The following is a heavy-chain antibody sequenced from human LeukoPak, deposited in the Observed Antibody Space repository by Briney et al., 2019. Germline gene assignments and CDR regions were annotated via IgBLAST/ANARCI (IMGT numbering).Heavy chain of an antibody. CDR3: AKDRQSYGSGSPPTF. Sequence: GGSLRLSCAASGFPFSTYWMHWVRQVPGKGLTWVSRINTDGITTDYMDSVKGRFTISRDNAKNTLYLQMNSLRAEDTAVYYCAKDRQSYGSGSPPTFWGQGTLVTVSS. D-gene: IGHD3-10*01. J-gene: IGHJ4*02. CDR1: GFPFSTYW. CDR2: INTDGITT. V-gene: IGHV3-74*01.